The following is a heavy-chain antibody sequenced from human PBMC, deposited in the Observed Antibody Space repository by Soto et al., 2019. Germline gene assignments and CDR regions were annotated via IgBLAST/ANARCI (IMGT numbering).Heavy chain of an antibody. V-gene: IGHV3-72*01. CDR2: TRNKANSYTT. CDR1: GITFIEHY. CDR3: AIKKQLAGGYAFYI. D-gene: IGHD6-13*01. J-gene: IGHJ3*02. Sequence: PGGYLRLSCAAAGITFIEHYMDWVRQAPGKGLEWVGRTRNKANSYTTEYAASVKGRFTISRDDSKNSLYLQMNSLKTEDTAVYYCAIKKQLAGGYAFYIWGQGTMVT.